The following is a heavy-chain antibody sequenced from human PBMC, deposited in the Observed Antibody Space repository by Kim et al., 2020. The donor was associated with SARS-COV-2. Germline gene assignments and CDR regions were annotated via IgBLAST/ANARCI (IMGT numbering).Heavy chain of an antibody. J-gene: IGHJ3*02. CDR1: GFTFSSYW. V-gene: IGHV3-74*01. Sequence: GGSLRLSCAASGFTFSSYWMHWVRQAPGKGLVWVSRINSDGSSTSYADSVKGRFTISRDNAQNTLYLQMNSLRAEDTAVYYCARFGEFTDAFDIWGQGTMVTVSS. CDR3: ARFGEFTDAFDI. CDR2: INSDGSST. D-gene: IGHD3-10*01.